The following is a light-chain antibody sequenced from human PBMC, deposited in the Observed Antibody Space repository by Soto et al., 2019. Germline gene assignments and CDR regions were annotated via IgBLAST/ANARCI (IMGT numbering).Light chain of an antibody. V-gene: IGKV3-15*01. CDR2: GAS. CDR3: QQYVRAPWT. CDR1: QSVSSN. Sequence: EIVMTQSPATLSVSPGERATLSCRASQSVSSNLAWYQQKPGQAPRLLIYGASTRATGIPARFSGSGSGTEFTLTISSLQSEDFAVYYCQQYVRAPWTFGQGTKVEIK. J-gene: IGKJ1*01.